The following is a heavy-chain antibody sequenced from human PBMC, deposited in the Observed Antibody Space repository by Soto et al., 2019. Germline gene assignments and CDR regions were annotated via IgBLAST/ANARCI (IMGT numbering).Heavy chain of an antibody. J-gene: IGHJ6*02. V-gene: IGHV3-74*01. CDR2: IKGDGSSL. CDR3: ARGLKNYYGVDV. CDR1: GFTFSTYW. Sequence: EVKVVESGGGLVQPGGSLRLSCAASGFTFSTYWMHWVRQVPGKGLVWVSRIKGDGSSLSYADSVKGRFTISRDNVENTGYLQMGSLRADDTAVYYCARGLKNYYGVDVWGQGTTGTVSS.